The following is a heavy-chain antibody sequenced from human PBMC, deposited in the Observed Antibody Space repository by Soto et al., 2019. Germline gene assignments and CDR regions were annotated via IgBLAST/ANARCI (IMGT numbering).Heavy chain of an antibody. CDR3: ARGRYGDY. Sequence: QVHLVQSGAEVKKPGASVKVSCKGSGYGFTTYGITWVRQAPGQGLEWMAWISAHNGNTNYAQKLQGRVTVTRDTSTSTAYMELRSLRSDDTAVYYCARGRYGDYGGQGARVTVSS. D-gene: IGHD1-1*01. CDR1: GYGFTTYG. J-gene: IGHJ4*02. V-gene: IGHV1-18*01. CDR2: ISAHNGNT.